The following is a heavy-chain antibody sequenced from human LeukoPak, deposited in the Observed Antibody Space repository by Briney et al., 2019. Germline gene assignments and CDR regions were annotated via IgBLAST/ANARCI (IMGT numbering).Heavy chain of an antibody. CDR3: ARDGGGDYYYYMDV. CDR2: ISAYNGDT. Sequence: ASVKVSCKASGYTFSSHGNVWVRQAPGQGLEWMGWISAYNGDTNYAQKFQGRVTMTTDTSTSTAYMEVRNLRSDDTAVYYCARDGGGDYYYYMDVWGKGTTVTVSS. V-gene: IGHV1-18*01. J-gene: IGHJ6*03. D-gene: IGHD3-16*01. CDR1: GYTFSSHG.